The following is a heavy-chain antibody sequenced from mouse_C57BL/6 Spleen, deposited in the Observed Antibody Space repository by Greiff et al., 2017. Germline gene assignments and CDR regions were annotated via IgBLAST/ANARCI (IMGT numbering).Heavy chain of an antibody. CDR1: GYSFTGYY. Sequence: EVQLQQSGPELVKPGASVKISCKASGYSFTGYYMNWVKQSPEKSLEWIGEINPSTGGTTYNQKFKAKATLTVDKSSSTAYMQLKSLTSEDSAVYDCARKDDGYYVDFDVWGTGTTVTVSS. CDR2: INPSTGGT. D-gene: IGHD2-3*01. CDR3: ARKDDGYYVDFDV. V-gene: IGHV1-42*01. J-gene: IGHJ1*03.